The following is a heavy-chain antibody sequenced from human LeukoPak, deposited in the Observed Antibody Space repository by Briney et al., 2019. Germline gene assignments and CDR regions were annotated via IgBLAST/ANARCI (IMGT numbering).Heavy chain of an antibody. Sequence: GGSLRLSCAASGFTFSSYWMHWVRQAPGKGLVWVSRINSDGSSTSYADSVKGRFTISRDNAKNTLYLQMNSLRAEDTAVYYCAKDIYRETYMVRGLRFDYWGRGTLVTASS. J-gene: IGHJ4*02. CDR3: AKDIYRETYMVRGLRFDY. V-gene: IGHV3-74*01. CDR2: INSDGSST. CDR1: GFTFSSYW. D-gene: IGHD3-10*01.